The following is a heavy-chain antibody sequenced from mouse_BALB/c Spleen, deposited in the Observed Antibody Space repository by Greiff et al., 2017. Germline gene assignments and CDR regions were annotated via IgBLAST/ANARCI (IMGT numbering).Heavy chain of an antibody. CDR1: GFTFSSYT. V-gene: IGHV5-9*03. Sequence: EVKVVESGGGLVKPGGSLKLSCAASGFTFSSYTMSWVRQTPEKRLEWVATISSGGGNTYYPDSVKGRFTISRDNAKNNLYLQMSSLRSEDTALYYCARSWYYGSSYWYFDVWGAGTTVTVSS. CDR3: ARSWYYGSSYWYFDV. J-gene: IGHJ1*01. CDR2: ISSGGGNT. D-gene: IGHD1-1*01.